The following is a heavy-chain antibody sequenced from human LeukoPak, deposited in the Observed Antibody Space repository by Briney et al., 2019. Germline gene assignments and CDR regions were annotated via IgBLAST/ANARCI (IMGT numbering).Heavy chain of an antibody. J-gene: IGHJ4*02. Sequence: SETLSLTCAVYGGSFSGYYWSWIRQPPGKGLEWIWEINHSGSTNYNPSLKSRVTISVDTSKNQFSLKLSSVTAADTAVYYCARRITMVRGFNYWGQGTLVTVSS. CDR2: INHSGST. CDR1: GGSFSGYY. D-gene: IGHD3-10*01. CDR3: ARRITMVRGFNY. V-gene: IGHV4-34*01.